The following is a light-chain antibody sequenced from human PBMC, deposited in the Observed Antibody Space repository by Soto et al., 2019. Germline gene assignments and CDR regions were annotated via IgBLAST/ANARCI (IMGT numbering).Light chain of an antibody. Sequence: QSVLTQPPSASGTPGQRVTISCSGSSSNIGANPINWYQQLPGTAPKLLIYNNDRRPSGVPDRFSASKSGTSASLAIRGLQSEDEADYYCEAWDDSLYGAVLGGGTKLTVL. CDR1: SSNIGANP. J-gene: IGLJ2*01. CDR2: NND. V-gene: IGLV1-44*01. CDR3: EAWDDSLYGAV.